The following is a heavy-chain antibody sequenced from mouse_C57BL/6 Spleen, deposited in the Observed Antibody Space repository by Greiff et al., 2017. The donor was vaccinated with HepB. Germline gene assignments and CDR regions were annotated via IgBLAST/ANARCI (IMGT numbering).Heavy chain of an antibody. V-gene: IGHV1-5*01. CDR1: GYTFTSYW. J-gene: IGHJ4*01. Sequence: EVKLQESGTVLARPGASVKMSCKTSGYTFTSYWMHWVKQRPGQGLEWIGAIYPGNSDTSYNQKFKGKAKLTAVTSASTAYMELSSLTNEDSAVYYCTRRRPYDYERGDAMDYWGQGTSVTVSS. CDR3: TRRRPYDYERGDAMDY. D-gene: IGHD2-4*01. CDR2: IYPGNSDT.